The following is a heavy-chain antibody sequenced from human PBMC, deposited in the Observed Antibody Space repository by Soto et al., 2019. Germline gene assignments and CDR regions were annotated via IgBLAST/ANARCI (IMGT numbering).Heavy chain of an antibody. J-gene: IGHJ6*02. Sequence: GESLKISCKASGYTFTSYGISWVRQAPGQGPEWMGWISAYNGNTNYAQKLQGRVTMTTDTSTSTAYMELRSLRSDDTAVYYCASSGDYDYYYYGMDVWGQGTTVTVSS. V-gene: IGHV1-18*01. CDR3: ASSGDYDYYYYGMDV. CDR1: GYTFTSYG. CDR2: ISAYNGNT. D-gene: IGHD4-17*01.